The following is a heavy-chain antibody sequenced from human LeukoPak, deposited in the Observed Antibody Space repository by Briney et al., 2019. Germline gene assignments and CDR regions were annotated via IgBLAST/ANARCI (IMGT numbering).Heavy chain of an antibody. V-gene: IGHV3-15*04. CDR2: IESKTDGGTT. Sequence: PGGSLRLSCAASGFTYSNAWMSWVRQAPGKGQEWVGRIESKTDGGTTDYAAPVKGRFTISRDDSKNTLYLQMNSLKTEDTAVYYCTTDEVGYYYDSSGYRNVYWGQGTLVTVSS. CDR3: TTDEVGYYYDSSGYRNVY. D-gene: IGHD3-22*01. CDR1: GFTYSNAW. J-gene: IGHJ4*02.